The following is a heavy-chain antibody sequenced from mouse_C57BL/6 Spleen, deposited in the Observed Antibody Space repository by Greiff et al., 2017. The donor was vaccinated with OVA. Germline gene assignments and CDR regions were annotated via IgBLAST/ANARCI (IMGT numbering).Heavy chain of an antibody. J-gene: IGHJ2*01. D-gene: IGHD2-2*01. CDR3: TRSLSTMVTTGDY. CDR1: GYTFTDYE. CDR2: IDPETGGT. V-gene: IGHV1-15*01. Sequence: VQVVESGAELVRPGASVTLSCKASGYTFTDYEMHWVTQTPVHGLEWIGAIDPETGGTAYNQKFKGKAILTADKSSSTAYMELRSLTSEDSAVDYCTRSLSTMVTTGDYWGQGTTLTVSS.